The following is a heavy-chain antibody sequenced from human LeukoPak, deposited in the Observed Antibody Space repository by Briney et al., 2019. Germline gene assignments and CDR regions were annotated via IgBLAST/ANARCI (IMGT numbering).Heavy chain of an antibody. D-gene: IGHD6-6*01. V-gene: IGHV3-64*01. J-gene: IGHJ4*02. CDR2: ISSDGGSP. Sequence: GGSLRLSCAASGFTFSSYAMHWVRQAPGKGLEYVSGISSDGGSPFHVNSVKGRFTISRDNSKDTLYLQMGSLRAEDMAVYYCARDSNEYIGYWGQGTLVTVSS. CDR3: ARDSNEYIGY. CDR1: GFTFSSYA.